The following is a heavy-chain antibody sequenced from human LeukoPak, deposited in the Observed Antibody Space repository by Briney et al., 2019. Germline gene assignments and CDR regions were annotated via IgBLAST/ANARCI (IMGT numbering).Heavy chain of an antibody. CDR1: GFTFSSYA. V-gene: IGHV3-23*01. CDR3: AKDRAYSSYSHAFDI. D-gene: IGHD2-15*01. CDR2: ISGSVVYT. J-gene: IGHJ3*02. Sequence: GGSLRLSCAASGFTFSSYAMSWVRQAPGKGLEWLSTISGSVVYTYYADSVRGRFTISRDNSKNTLYLQMNSLSAEDTAVYDCAKDRAYSSYSHAFDIWGQGTMVTVSS.